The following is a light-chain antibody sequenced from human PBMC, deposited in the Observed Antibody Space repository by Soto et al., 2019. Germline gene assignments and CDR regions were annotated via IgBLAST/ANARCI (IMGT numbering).Light chain of an antibody. CDR3: CSYAGSSTVV. Sequence: QSALTQPASVSGSPGQSITISCTGTSSDVGSYNLVSWYQQHPGKDPKLMIYEGSKRPSGVSNRFSGSKSGNTASLTISGFQAEDEADYYCCSYAGSSTVVFGGGTKLTVL. CDR2: EGS. CDR1: SSDVGSYNL. J-gene: IGLJ2*01. V-gene: IGLV2-23*01.